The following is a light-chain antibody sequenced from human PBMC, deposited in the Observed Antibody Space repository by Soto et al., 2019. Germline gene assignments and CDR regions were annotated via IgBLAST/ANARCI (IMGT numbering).Light chain of an antibody. Sequence: DIQMTKSPSSLSASLGDRVTITCRASQGIGNYLAWYQLQPGKVPKLLIYAASTLQSGVPSRFRGSGSGTDFPLTISSLQPEDVATYFCQKYNSAPRTFGQGTKVEI. CDR2: AAS. J-gene: IGKJ1*01. CDR1: QGIGNY. CDR3: QKYNSAPRT. V-gene: IGKV1-27*01.